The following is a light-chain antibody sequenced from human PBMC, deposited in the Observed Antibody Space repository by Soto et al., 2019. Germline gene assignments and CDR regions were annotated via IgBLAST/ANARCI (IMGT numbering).Light chain of an antibody. V-gene: IGKV1-39*01. CDR3: QQSYSTLIT. Sequence: EIQVTQSPSSLSVYLGDRVTITCGASQTISSYLNWYQQKPGKAPKLLIYAASSLQSGVPSRFSGSGSGTDFTLTISSLQPEDFATYYCQQSYSTLITFGQGTRLEI. CDR1: QTISSY. J-gene: IGKJ5*01. CDR2: AAS.